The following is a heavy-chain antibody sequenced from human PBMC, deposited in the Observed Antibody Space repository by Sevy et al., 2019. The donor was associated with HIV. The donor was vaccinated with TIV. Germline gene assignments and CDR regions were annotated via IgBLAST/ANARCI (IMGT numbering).Heavy chain of an antibody. J-gene: IGHJ3*02. CDR2: LNGSGGRT. CDR1: GFTFSSFA. D-gene: IGHD1-26*01. V-gene: IGHV3-23*01. Sequence: GGSLRLSCAASGFTFSSFAMSWVRQTPGKGLEWVSGLNGSGGRTYYPDSVKGRFTISRDNSNNTLYLQMNSLRAEDTTVYYCAKDTDSGSYLNDAFDIWGQGTMVTVSS. CDR3: AKDTDSGSYLNDAFDI.